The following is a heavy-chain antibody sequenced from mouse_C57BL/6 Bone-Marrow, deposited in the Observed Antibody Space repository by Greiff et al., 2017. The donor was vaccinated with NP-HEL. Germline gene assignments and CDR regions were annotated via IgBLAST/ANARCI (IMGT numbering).Heavy chain of an antibody. CDR2: INPNNGGT. J-gene: IGHJ3*01. CDR1: GYTFTDYN. Sequence: EVQLQESGPELVKPGASVKIPCKASGYTFTDYNMDWVKQSPGKSLEWIGDINPNNGGTIYNQKFKGKATLTVDKSSSTAYMELRSLTSEDTAVYYCARGDGYPFAYWGQGTLVTVSA. V-gene: IGHV1-18*01. CDR3: ARGDGYPFAY. D-gene: IGHD2-3*01.